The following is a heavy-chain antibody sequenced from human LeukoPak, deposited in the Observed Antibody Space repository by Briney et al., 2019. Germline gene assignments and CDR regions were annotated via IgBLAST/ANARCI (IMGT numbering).Heavy chain of an antibody. CDR3: ARDEKQGFDP. V-gene: IGHV4-59*01. J-gene: IGHJ5*02. CDR2: IYYSGST. CDR1: GGSISSYY. Sequence: SETLSLTCTVSGGSISSYYWSWIRQPPGKGLEWIGYIYYSGSTNYNPSLKSRVTISVDTSKNQFSLKLISVTAADTAVYYCARDEKQGFDPWGQGTLVTVSS.